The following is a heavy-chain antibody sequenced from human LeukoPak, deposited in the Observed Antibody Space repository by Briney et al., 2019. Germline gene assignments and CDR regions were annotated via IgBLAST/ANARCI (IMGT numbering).Heavy chain of an antibody. J-gene: IGHJ4*02. Sequence: GGSLRLSCAASGFTFSSYGMHWVRQAPGKGLEWVAVIWYDGSNKYYADSVKGRFTISRDNSKNTLYLQMNSLRAEDTAVYYCARGGSGSLYFDYWGQGTLVTVSS. CDR2: IWYDGSNK. V-gene: IGHV3-33*01. CDR3: ARGGSGSLYFDY. D-gene: IGHD1-26*01. CDR1: GFTFSSYG.